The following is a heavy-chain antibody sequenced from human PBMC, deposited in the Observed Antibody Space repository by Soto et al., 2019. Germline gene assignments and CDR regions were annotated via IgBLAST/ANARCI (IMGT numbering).Heavy chain of an antibody. CDR1: GGSISSGGYY. D-gene: IGHD3-10*01. Sequence: SETLSLTCTVSGGSISSGGYYWSWIRQHPGKGLEWIGYIYYSGSTYYNPSLKSRVTISVDTSKNQFSLKLSSVSAADTAVYYCARDSSTYGSGSYYSEAYYYGMDVWGQGNAVTVSS. J-gene: IGHJ6*02. CDR3: ARDSSTYGSGSYYSEAYYYGMDV. V-gene: IGHV4-31*03. CDR2: IYYSGST.